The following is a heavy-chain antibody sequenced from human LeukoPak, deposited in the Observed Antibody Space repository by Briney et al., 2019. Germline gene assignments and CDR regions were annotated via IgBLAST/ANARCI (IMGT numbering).Heavy chain of an antibody. CDR1: GYTFSGFA. D-gene: IGHD5-24*01. J-gene: IGHJ4*02. CDR3: ARGIWSATRVDYYLDN. CDR2: INAGNGHT. V-gene: IGHV1-3*01. Sequence: ASVKVSCKASGYTFSGFAVHWVRQAPGQRFEWMGWINAGNGHTKYSQNFQGRVTITRDSSANIVYMELSSLTSEDTAVYYCARGIWSATRVDYYLDNWGQGTLVTVSS.